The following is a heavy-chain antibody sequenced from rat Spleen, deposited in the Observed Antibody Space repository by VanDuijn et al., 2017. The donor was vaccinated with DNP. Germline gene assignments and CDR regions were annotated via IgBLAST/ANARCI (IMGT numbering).Heavy chain of an antibody. D-gene: IGHD1-11*01. CDR1: GFTFSNYH. Sequence: EVQLVESGGGLVQPGRSMKLSCAALGFTFSNYHMAWVRQAPTKGLEWVASISPGGGNTYYRDSVKGRFTCSRDKAKSTLYLQMDSLRSEDTATYYCARLDYGGYNPLDYWGQGVMVTVSS. CDR3: ARLDYGGYNPLDY. CDR2: ISPGGGNT. J-gene: IGHJ2*01. V-gene: IGHV5-25*01.